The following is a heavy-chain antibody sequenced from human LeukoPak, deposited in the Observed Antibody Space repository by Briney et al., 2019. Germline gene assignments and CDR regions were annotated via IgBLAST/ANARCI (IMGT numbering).Heavy chain of an antibody. CDR3: ARDKDVGATLLDY. CDR1: GFTFSSYE. D-gene: IGHD1-26*01. V-gene: IGHV3-48*03. J-gene: IGHJ4*02. CDR2: ISSSGSTI. Sequence: PGGSLRLSCAASGFTFSSYEMNWVRQAPGKGLEWVSYISSSGSTIYYADSVKGRFTISRDNAKNSLFLQMNSLRADDTAVYYCARDKDVGATLLDYWGQGTLVTVSS.